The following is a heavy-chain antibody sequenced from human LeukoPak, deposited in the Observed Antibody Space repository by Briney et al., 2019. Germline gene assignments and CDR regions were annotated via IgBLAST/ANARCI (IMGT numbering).Heavy chain of an antibody. CDR2: ISSDGSNK. J-gene: IGHJ4*02. CDR1: GFTFSSYS. V-gene: IGHV3-30*04. CDR3: ARGSDY. Sequence: PGGSLRLSCAASGFTFSSYSMHWVRQAPVKGLEWLAVISSDGSNKYYADSVKGRFTISRDNSKNTLYLQMNSLRAEDTAVCYCARGSDYWGQGTLVTVSS.